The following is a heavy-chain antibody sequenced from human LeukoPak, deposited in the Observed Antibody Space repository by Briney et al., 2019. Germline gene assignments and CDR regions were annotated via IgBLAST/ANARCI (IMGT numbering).Heavy chain of an antibody. Sequence: ASVKVSCKASGYTFTGYYMHWVRQAPGQGLEWMGWINPNSGGTNYAQKFQGRVTMTRNTSISTAYMELSSLRAEDTAVYYCATSRTFDYWGQGTLVTVSS. D-gene: IGHD6-13*01. CDR2: INPNSGGT. J-gene: IGHJ4*02. V-gene: IGHV1-2*02. CDR1: GYTFTGYY. CDR3: ATSRTFDY.